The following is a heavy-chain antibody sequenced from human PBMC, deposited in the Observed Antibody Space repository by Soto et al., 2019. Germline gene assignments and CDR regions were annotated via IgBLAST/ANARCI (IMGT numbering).Heavy chain of an antibody. V-gene: IGHV3-30*18. Sequence: QVQLVESGGGVVQPGRSLRLSCAASGFTFSSYGMHWVRQAPGKGLEWVAVISYDGSNKYYADSVKGRFTISRDNSKNTLYLQMNSLRAEDTAVYYCAKDLSGQLDYWGQGTLVTVSS. CDR3: AKDLSGQLDY. D-gene: IGHD3-10*01. J-gene: IGHJ4*02. CDR2: ISYDGSNK. CDR1: GFTFSSYG.